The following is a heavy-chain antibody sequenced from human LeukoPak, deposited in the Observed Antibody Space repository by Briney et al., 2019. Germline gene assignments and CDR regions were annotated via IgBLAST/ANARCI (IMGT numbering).Heavy chain of an antibody. J-gene: IGHJ4*02. Sequence: GGSLRLSCAASGFTFSSYEMNWVRQAPGKGLEWVANIKQDGSEKYYVDSVKGRFTISRDNAKNTVFLQMSSLRAEDTALYYCARKSGSGNFPLDYWGQGTLVTVSS. V-gene: IGHV3-7*03. CDR1: GFTFSSYE. CDR3: ARKSGSGNFPLDY. CDR2: IKQDGSEK. D-gene: IGHD3-10*01.